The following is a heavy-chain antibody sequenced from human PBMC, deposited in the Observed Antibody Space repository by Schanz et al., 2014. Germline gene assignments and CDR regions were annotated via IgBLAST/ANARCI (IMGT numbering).Heavy chain of an antibody. Sequence: QVQLAESGGGVVQPGRSLRLSCAASGFAFNNYGMHWVRQAPGKGLEWVAIIWYDGNNKKYADSVKGRFSISRDNSKNTLYLHMNNLRAEDAAIYYCARMSWLQIEYFQHWGQGTLXTVSS. CDR3: ARMSWLQIEYFQH. CDR1: GFAFNNYG. J-gene: IGHJ1*01. CDR2: IWYDGNNK. D-gene: IGHD5-12*01. V-gene: IGHV3-33*01.